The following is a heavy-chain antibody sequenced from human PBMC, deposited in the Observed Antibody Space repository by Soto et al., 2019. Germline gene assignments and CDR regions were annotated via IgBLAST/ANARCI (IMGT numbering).Heavy chain of an antibody. CDR2: IIPIFGTA. CDR1: GGTFSSYA. J-gene: IGHJ4*02. D-gene: IGHD3-10*01. CDR3: ARLNDGSGSGYFDY. V-gene: IGHV1-69*13. Sequence: SVKVTCKASGGTFSSYAISWVRQAPGQGLEWMGGIIPIFGTANYAQKFQGRVTITADESTSTAYMELSSLRSEDTAVYYCARLNDGSGSGYFDYWGQGTLVTVSS.